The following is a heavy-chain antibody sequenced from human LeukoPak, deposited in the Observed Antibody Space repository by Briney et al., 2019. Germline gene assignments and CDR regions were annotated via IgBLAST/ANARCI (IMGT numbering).Heavy chain of an antibody. J-gene: IGHJ4*02. D-gene: IGHD5-24*01. Sequence: AVSLRLSCAASGFTFNDYAMHWVRHAPGKGLEWVSLISGDGGSTYYADSVKGRFTISRDNSKNSLYLQMNSLRTEDTALYYCAKPEMATNGELDYWGQGTLVTVSS. CDR2: ISGDGGST. CDR3: AKPEMATNGELDY. CDR1: GFTFNDYA. V-gene: IGHV3-43*02.